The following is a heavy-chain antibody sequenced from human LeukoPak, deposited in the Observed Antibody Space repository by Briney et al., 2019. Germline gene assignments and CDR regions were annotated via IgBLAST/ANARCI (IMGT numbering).Heavy chain of an antibody. CDR2: INPNSGGT. Sequence: ASVKVSCKASGYTFTGYYMHWVRQAPGQGLEWVGWINPNSGGTSYAQKFQGRVTMTRDTSISTAYMELSRLRSDDTAVYYCARELGNYYYYYMDVWGKGTTVTVSS. CDR3: ARELGNYYYYYMDV. CDR1: GYTFTGYY. J-gene: IGHJ6*03. V-gene: IGHV1-2*02. D-gene: IGHD7-27*01.